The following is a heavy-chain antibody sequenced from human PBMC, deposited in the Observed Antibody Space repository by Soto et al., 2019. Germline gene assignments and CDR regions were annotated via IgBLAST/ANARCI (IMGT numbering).Heavy chain of an antibody. J-gene: IGHJ4*02. D-gene: IGHD3-10*01. Sequence: ASVKVSCKVSGYTLTELSMHWVRQAPGKGLEWMGGFDPEDGETIYAQKFQGRVTMTEDTSTDTAYMELSSLRSEDTAVYYCATDLVRRVNGSGCYYILDYWGQGTLVTVSS. V-gene: IGHV1-24*01. CDR3: ATDLVRRVNGSGCYYILDY. CDR2: FDPEDGET. CDR1: GYTLTELS.